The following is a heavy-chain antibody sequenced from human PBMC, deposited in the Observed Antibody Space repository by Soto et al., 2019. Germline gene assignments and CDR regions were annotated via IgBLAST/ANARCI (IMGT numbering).Heavy chain of an antibody. Sequence: SETLSLTCTVSGGSISSYYWSWIRQPPGKGLEWIGYIYYSGSTNYNPSLKSRVTISVDTSKNQFSLKLSSVTAADTAVYYCARVEVGGWYYFDYWGQGTLVTVSS. V-gene: IGHV4-59*01. CDR2: IYYSGST. D-gene: IGHD6-19*01. J-gene: IGHJ4*02. CDR1: GGSISSYY. CDR3: ARVEVGGWYYFDY.